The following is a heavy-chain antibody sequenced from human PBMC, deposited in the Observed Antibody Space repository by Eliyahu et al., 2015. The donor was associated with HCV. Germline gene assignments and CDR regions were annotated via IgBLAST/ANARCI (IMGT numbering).Heavy chain of an antibody. CDR3: AKHNNYYAFDY. D-gene: IGHD3-10*01. CDR2: ISYIGDGT. V-gene: IGHV3-23*01. CDR1: GFTFSSYA. Sequence: EVQLLESGGGLVQPGGSLXLXCAAXGFTFSSYALSWVRQAPGKGLEWVSRISYIGDGTYYADSVKGRFTISRDNSKSTLFLQMNSLRAEDTAVYYCAKHNNYYAFDYWGQGTLVTVSS. J-gene: IGHJ4*02.